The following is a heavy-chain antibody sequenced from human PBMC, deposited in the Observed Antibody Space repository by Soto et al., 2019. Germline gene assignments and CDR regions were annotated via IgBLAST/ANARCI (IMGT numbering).Heavy chain of an antibody. CDR1: GFTFSSYE. J-gene: IGHJ4*02. CDR3: ARDIDYYDSSGYQDY. CDR2: ISTSGKTL. V-gene: IGHV3-48*03. D-gene: IGHD3-22*01. Sequence: GSLRLSCVASGFTFSSYEMNWVRQAPGKGLEWVSYISTSGKTLHYADSVKGRFTISRDNAKNSLYLQMNSLRAEDTAVYYCARDIDYYDSSGYQDYWGQGTLVTVSS.